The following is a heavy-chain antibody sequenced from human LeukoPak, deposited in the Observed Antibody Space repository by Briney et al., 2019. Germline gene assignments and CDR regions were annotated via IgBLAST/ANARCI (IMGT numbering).Heavy chain of an antibody. CDR3: ARGNYDYVWGSYRYCWFDP. Sequence: ASVKVSCNASGYTFTSYGISWVRQAPGQGLEWMGWNSAYNGNTNYAQKLQGRVTMTTDTSTSTAYMELRSLRSDDTAVYYCARGNYDYVWGSYRYCWFDPWGQGTLVTVSS. V-gene: IGHV1-18*01. J-gene: IGHJ5*02. CDR2: NSAYNGNT. CDR1: GYTFTSYG. D-gene: IGHD3-16*02.